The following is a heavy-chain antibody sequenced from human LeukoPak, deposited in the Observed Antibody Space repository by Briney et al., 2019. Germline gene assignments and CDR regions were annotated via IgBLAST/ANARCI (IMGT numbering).Heavy chain of an antibody. Sequence: GGSLRLSCAVSGFTVSSICMSWVRQAPGKGLEWVSFIYSDGNTYYGDSVKGRFTLSRDSSRNTLYLQMNSLTVDDTAVYYCAGDTHSSSWYDHWGQGTLVTVSS. J-gene: IGHJ5*02. V-gene: IGHV3-53*01. CDR1: GFTVSSIC. CDR2: IYSDGNT. CDR3: AGDTHSSSWYDH. D-gene: IGHD6-19*01.